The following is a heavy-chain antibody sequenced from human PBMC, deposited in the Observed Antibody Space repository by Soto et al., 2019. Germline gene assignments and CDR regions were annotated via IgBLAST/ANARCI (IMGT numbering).Heavy chain of an antibody. V-gene: IGHV2-5*01. D-gene: IGHD6-6*01. CDR1: GFSLSTSGVG. Sequence: SGPTLVNPTQTLTLTCSFSGFSLSTSGVGVGWIRQSPGKALEWLALIYWSGDEHYRPSLKSRLSITKDTSKNHVVLIMTDMDPVDTATYYCARGLATLPVFAFDIWGQGTMVTVSS. CDR2: IYWSGDE. CDR3: ARGLATLPVFAFDI. J-gene: IGHJ3*02.